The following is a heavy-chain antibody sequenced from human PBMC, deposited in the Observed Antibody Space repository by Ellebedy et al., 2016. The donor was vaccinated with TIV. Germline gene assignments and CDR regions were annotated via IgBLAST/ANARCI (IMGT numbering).Heavy chain of an antibody. CDR2: ISAYNGNT. Sequence: ASVKVSCXASGYTFTSYGISWVRQAPGQGLEWMGWISAYNGNTNYAQKLQGRVTMTTDTSTSTAYMELRSLRSDDTAVYYCARDSGLEYSSSSLDYWGQGTLVTVSS. D-gene: IGHD6-6*01. J-gene: IGHJ4*02. CDR1: GYTFTSYG. CDR3: ARDSGLEYSSSSLDY. V-gene: IGHV1-18*01.